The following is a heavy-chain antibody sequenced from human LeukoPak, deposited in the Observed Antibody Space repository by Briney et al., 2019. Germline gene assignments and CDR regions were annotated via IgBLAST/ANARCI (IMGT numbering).Heavy chain of an antibody. J-gene: IGHJ4*02. CDR2: IYYSGST. CDR3: ARGTMVRGVIYEDY. D-gene: IGHD3-10*01. V-gene: IGHV4-39*07. Sequence: SETLSLTCTVSGGSISSSSYYWGWIRQPPGKGLEWIGSIYYSGSTYYNPSLKSRVTISVDTSKNQFSLKLSSVTAADTAVYYCARGTMVRGVIYEDYWGQGTLVTVSS. CDR1: GGSISSSSYY.